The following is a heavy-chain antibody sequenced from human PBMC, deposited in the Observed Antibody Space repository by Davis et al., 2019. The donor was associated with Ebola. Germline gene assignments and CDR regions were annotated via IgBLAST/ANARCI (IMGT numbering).Heavy chain of an antibody. J-gene: IGHJ4*02. CDR1: GFTFSDYN. CDR2: ISSSSSYI. V-gene: IGHV3-21*01. Sequence: PGGSLRLSCAASGFTFSDYNMNWVRQAPGKGLEWVSSISSSSSYIYYVDSVKGRFTISRDNAKNSVHLQMISLRAEDTAVYYCARDRDGSDTSGSLFGLGYWGQGILVTVSS. D-gene: IGHD3-22*01. CDR3: ARDRDGSDTSGSLFGLGY.